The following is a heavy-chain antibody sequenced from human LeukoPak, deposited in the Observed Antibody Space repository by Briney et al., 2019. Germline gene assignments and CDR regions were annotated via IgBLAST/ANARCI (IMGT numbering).Heavy chain of an antibody. CDR3: ARDHNFLNTAMVTSTLYYYYYGMDV. J-gene: IGHJ6*02. D-gene: IGHD5-18*01. CDR2: IYYSGST. V-gene: IGHV4-59*01. Sequence: PSETLSLTCTVSGGSISSYYWSWIRQPPGKGLEWIGYIYYSGSTNYNPSLKSRVTISVDTSKNQFSLKLSSVTAADTAVYYCARDHNFLNTAMVTSTLYYYYYGMDVWGQGTTVTVSS. CDR1: GGSISSYY.